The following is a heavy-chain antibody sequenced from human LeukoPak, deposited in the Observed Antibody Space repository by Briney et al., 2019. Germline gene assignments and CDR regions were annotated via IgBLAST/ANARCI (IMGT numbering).Heavy chain of an antibody. CDR3: AREDRYCSGGSCPEYYFDY. CDR1: GYTFTGYY. D-gene: IGHD2-15*01. Sequence: ASVKVSCKASGYTFTGYYMHWVRQAPGQGLEWMGWINPNSGGTNYAQMFQGRVTMTRDTSISTAYMELSRLRSDDTAVYYCAREDRYCSGGSCPEYYFDYWGQGTLVTVFS. V-gene: IGHV1-2*02. CDR2: INPNSGGT. J-gene: IGHJ4*02.